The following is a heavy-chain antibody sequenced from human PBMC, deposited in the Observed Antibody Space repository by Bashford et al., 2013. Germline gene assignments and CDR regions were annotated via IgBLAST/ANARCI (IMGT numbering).Heavy chain of an antibody. CDR3: ATAYSSGWTNWFDP. J-gene: IGHJ5*02. V-gene: IGHV1-69*10. Sequence: SVKVSCKASGGTFSSYAISWVRQAPGQGPEWMGRVNPNSGGASYAQKFQGRVTMTEDTSTDTAYMELSSLRSEDTAVYYCATAYSSGWTNWFDPWGQGTLVTVSS. CDR1: GGTFSSYA. D-gene: IGHD6-19*01. CDR2: VNPNSGGA.